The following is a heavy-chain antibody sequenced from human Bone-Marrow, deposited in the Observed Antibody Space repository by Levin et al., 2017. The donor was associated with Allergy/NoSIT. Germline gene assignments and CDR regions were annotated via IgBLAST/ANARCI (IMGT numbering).Heavy chain of an antibody. CDR2: INNKDSGTT. CDR3: CGVVTTWFLGRLGT. D-gene: IGHD2-21*02. Sequence: GESLKISCAVSGLTFRHSWMSWVRQAPGKGLEWVGRINNKDSGTTHSAAPVHGRFTISRDDSQTTFYLQMNSLKTEETAVEFGCGVVTTWFLGRLGTWGQGTLVTVSS. J-gene: IGHJ5*02. V-gene: IGHV3-15*01. CDR1: GLTFRHSW.